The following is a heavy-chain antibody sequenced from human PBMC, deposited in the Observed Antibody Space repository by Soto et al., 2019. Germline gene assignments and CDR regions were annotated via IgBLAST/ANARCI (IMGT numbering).Heavy chain of an antibody. V-gene: IGHV3-48*02. J-gene: IGHJ6*02. Sequence: EVQLVESGGGLVQPGGSLRLSCAASGFTISSYSMNWVRQAPGRGLEWVSYISYSSSSTHYADSVKGRFTVSRDTAKNSLYRQMNSLRDEDRAVYYCARYYYDSSGYDGMDVWGQGTTVTVSS. CDR1: GFTISSYS. CDR2: ISYSSSST. D-gene: IGHD3-22*01. CDR3: ARYYYDSSGYDGMDV.